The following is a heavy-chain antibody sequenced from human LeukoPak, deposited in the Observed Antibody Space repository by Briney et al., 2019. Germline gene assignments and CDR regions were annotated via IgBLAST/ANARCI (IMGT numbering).Heavy chain of an antibody. V-gene: IGHV4-34*01. CDR1: GGSFNAYY. CDR3: ARVPTVTFFDY. CDR2: ISHSGIT. D-gene: IGHD4-17*01. J-gene: IGHJ4*02. Sequence: SETLSLTCGVYGGSFNAYYWSWIRQPPGKGLEWIGEISHSGITNYNPSLKSRVTISVDTSNKQFSLKLNSVTAADTAVYYCARVPTVTFFDYWGQGTLVTVSS.